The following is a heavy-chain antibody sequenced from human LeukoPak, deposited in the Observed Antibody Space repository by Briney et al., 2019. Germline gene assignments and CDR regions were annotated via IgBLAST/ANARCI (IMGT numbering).Heavy chain of an antibody. CDR2: IKSKTDGGTT. Sequence: PGGSLRLSCAASGFTFSSYEMNWVRQAPGKGLEWVGRIKSKTDGGTTDYAAPVKGRFTISRDDSKNTLYLQMNSLKTEDTAVYYCTTDLKMVRGVIIRDGKPYYYYMDVWGKGTTVTISS. J-gene: IGHJ6*03. V-gene: IGHV3-15*01. D-gene: IGHD3-10*01. CDR1: GFTFSSYE. CDR3: TTDLKMVRGVIIRDGKPYYYYMDV.